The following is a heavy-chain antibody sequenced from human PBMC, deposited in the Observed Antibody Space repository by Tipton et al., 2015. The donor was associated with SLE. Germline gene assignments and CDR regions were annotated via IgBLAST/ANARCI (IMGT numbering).Heavy chain of an antibody. CDR1: GGSISSHY. V-gene: IGHV4-59*04. CDR2: IYYSGST. Sequence: LRLSCTVSGGSISSHYWSWIRQPPGKGLEWIGYIYYSGSTYYNPSLKSRVTISVDTSKNQFSLKLSSVTAADTAVYYCARRRVRGYYDYWGQGTLVTVSS. D-gene: IGHD3-10*01. J-gene: IGHJ4*02. CDR3: ARRRVRGYYDY.